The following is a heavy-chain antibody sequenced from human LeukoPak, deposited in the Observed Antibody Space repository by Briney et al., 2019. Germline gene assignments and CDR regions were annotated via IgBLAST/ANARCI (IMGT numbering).Heavy chain of an antibody. D-gene: IGHD2-21*02. CDR2: IGTTSGAI. CDR3: ARFRTWGDKAFDY. Sequence: GGSLRLSCAASGITFSSYDMNWVRQAPGKGLEWVSYIGTTSGAIYYADSVKGRFTISRDSAKNSLYLQMNSLRAEDTAVYYCARFRTWGDKAFDYWGQGTLVTVSS. V-gene: IGHV3-48*01. CDR1: GITFSSYD. J-gene: IGHJ4*02.